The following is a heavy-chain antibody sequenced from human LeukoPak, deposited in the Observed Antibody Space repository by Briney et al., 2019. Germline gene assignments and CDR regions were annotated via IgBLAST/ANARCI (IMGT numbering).Heavy chain of an antibody. Sequence: PGRSLRLSCAASGFTFDDYAMHWVRQAPGKGLEWVSGISWNSGSIGYADSVKGRFTISRDNAKNSLYLQMNSLRAEDTAVYYCAKDEDYYDSSGYYSSWGQGTLVTVSS. J-gene: IGHJ5*02. CDR3: AKDEDYYDSSGYYSS. V-gene: IGHV3-9*01. CDR1: GFTFDDYA. CDR2: ISWNSGSI. D-gene: IGHD3-22*01.